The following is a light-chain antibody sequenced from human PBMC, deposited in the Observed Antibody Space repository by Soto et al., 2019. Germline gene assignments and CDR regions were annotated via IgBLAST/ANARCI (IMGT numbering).Light chain of an antibody. J-gene: IGLJ1*01. Sequence: QSLLTQPASVSGSPGQSITISCTGTSSDVGTYNYVSWYQQHPGKAPKLMIYEVSNRPSGVSNRFSGFKSGNTASLTISGLQAEDEADYYCSSYTSSSTYAFGTGTKVTVL. CDR2: EVS. V-gene: IGLV2-14*01. CDR3: SSYTSSSTYA. CDR1: SSDVGTYNY.